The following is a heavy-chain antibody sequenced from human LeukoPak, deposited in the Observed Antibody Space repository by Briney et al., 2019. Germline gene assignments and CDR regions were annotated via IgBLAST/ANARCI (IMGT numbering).Heavy chain of an antibody. CDR2: INSDGSST. V-gene: IGHV3-74*01. CDR1: GFTFSSYW. D-gene: IGHD1-14*01. Sequence: GGSLRLSCAASGFTFSSYWMHWVRQAPGKGLVWVSRINSDGSSTSYADSVKGRFTISRDNSKSTVYLQVNSLRGEDTAVFYCARDPLNRRWGSYYFDYWGQGTLVTVSS. CDR3: ARDPLNRRWGSYYFDY. J-gene: IGHJ4*02.